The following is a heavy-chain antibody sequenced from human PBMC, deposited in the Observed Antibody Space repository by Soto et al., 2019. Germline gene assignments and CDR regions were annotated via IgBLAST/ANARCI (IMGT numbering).Heavy chain of an antibody. CDR2: ISHSGST. V-gene: IGHV4-34*01. CDR3: ARVYISFRRYYYYYGMDV. Sequence: PSETLSLTCAVYGGSFSGYYWSWIRQPPGKGLEWIGEISHSGSTNYNPSLKRRVTISVDTSKNQFSLKLSSVTAADTAVYYCARVYISFRRYYYYYGMDVWGQGTTVTVSS. CDR1: GGSFSGYY. D-gene: IGHD6-6*01. J-gene: IGHJ6*02.